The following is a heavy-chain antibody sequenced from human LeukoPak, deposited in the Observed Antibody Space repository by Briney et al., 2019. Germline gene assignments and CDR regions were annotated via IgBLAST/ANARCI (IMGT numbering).Heavy chain of an antibody. V-gene: IGHV3-23*01. CDR3: AKEPTYYDFWSVYEVDY. CDR1: GFTFSSYA. CDR2: ISGSGGST. D-gene: IGHD3-3*01. Sequence: GGSLRLSCAASGFTFSSYAMSWVRQAPGKGLEWVSGISGSGGSTYYADSVKGRFTMSRDNSKNTLYLQMNSLRAEDTAVYFCAKEPTYYDFWSVYEVDYWGQGTLVTVSS. J-gene: IGHJ4*02.